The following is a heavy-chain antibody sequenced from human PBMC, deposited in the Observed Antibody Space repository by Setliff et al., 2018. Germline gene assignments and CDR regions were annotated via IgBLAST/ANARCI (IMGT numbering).Heavy chain of an antibody. CDR1: GFTFSKAW. J-gene: IGHJ4*02. Sequence: GGSLRLSCAASGFTFSKAWMSWVRQAPGKGLEWVGRIKSKTNGGTIDYAAPVKGRLTISRDDSKNTLYLQVNSLRSEDTAVYYCTTDSMFYFDSSGYHVLDYWGQGTLVTVSS. V-gene: IGHV3-15*01. CDR2: IKSKTNGGTI. CDR3: TTDSMFYFDSSGYHVLDY. D-gene: IGHD3-22*01.